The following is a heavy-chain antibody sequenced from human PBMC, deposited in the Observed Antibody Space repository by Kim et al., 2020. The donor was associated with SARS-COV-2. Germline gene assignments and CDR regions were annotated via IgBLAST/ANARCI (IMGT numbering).Heavy chain of an antibody. CDR3: ARGKLPGNY. J-gene: IGHJ4*02. V-gene: IGHV1-18*01. CDR2: NP. D-gene: IGHD1-7*01. Sequence: NPTYAQKLQGRVTMTTDTSTSTAYMELRSLRSDDTAVYYCARGKLPGNYWGQGTLVTVSS.